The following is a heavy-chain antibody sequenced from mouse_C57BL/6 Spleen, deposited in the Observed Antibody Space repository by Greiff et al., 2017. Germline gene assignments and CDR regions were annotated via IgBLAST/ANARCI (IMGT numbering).Heavy chain of an antibody. CDR1: GYSITSGYY. CDR3: AYGSFFDY. Sequence: EVKVEESGPGLVKPSQSLSLTCSVTGYSITSGYYWNWIRQFPGNKLEWMGYISYDGSNNYNPSLKNRISITRDTSKNQFFLKLNSVTTEDTATYYCAYGSFFDYWGQGTTLTVSS. CDR2: ISYDGSN. D-gene: IGHD2-2*01. J-gene: IGHJ2*01. V-gene: IGHV3-6*01.